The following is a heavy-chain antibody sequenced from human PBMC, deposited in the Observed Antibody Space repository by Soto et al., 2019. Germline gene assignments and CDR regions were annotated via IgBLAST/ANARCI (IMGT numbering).Heavy chain of an antibody. CDR3: ARDPPSYYDSSGYYQLIPTVNYYYGMDV. D-gene: IGHD3-22*01. Sequence: GGSLRLSCAASGFTFSSYWMHWVRQAPGKGLVWVSRINSDGSSTSYADSVKGRFTISRDNAKNTLYLQMNSLRAEDTAVYYCARDPPSYYDSSGYYQLIPTVNYYYGMDVWGQGTTVTVSS. CDR2: INSDGSST. V-gene: IGHV3-74*01. CDR1: GFTFSSYW. J-gene: IGHJ6*02.